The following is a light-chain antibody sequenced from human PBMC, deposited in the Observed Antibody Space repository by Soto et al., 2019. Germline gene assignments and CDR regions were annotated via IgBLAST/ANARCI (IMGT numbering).Light chain of an antibody. Sequence: QLVLTQPPSASGTPGQRVTISCSGSSSNIGSNYVYWYQQLPGTAPKLLIYRNNQRPSGVPDRFSGSKSGTSASLAISGLRSEDEADYYCVAWDDSLSGHVFGTGTKLTVL. J-gene: IGLJ1*01. V-gene: IGLV1-47*01. CDR3: VAWDDSLSGHV. CDR1: SSNIGSNY. CDR2: RNN.